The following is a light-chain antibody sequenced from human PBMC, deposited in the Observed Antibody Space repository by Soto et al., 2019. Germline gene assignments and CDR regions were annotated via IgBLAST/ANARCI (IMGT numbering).Light chain of an antibody. V-gene: IGKV3-15*01. CDR1: QSVSSN. Sequence: EIVMTQSPATLSVSPGERATLSCRASQSVSSNLAWYQQKPGQAPRLLIYGASTRATGIPARFSGSGSGTEFTLTISSLQSEDVAVYYCQQYNKWPLTFGGGTKVDI. J-gene: IGKJ4*01. CDR3: QQYNKWPLT. CDR2: GAS.